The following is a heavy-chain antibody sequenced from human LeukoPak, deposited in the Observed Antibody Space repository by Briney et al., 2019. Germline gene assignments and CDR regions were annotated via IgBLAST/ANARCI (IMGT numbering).Heavy chain of an antibody. CDR3: TTDRWYSADH. D-gene: IGHD2-15*01. CDR2: IEKNGSGK. CDR1: GFIFSDSW. V-gene: IGHV3-7*03. J-gene: IGHJ5*02. Sequence: RGSLRLSCTISGFIFSDSWMAWIRQAPGKGLEWVAIIEKNGSGKNYVDSVKGRFIISRDNAKNSLFLQMDSLKVEDTAIYYCTTDRWYSADHWGQGTLVTVYS.